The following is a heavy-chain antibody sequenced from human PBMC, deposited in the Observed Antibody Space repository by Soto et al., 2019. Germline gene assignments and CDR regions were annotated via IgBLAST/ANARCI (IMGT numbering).Heavy chain of an antibody. CDR3: ARDRSSGWTDEALDI. CDR2: IIPILGIA. Sequence: QVQLVQSGAEVKKPGSSVKVSCKASGGTFSSYTISWVRQAPGQGLEWMGRIIPILGIANSAQKFQGRVTVTADKSTSTDYMELSSLRAEETAVYYCARDRSSGWTDEALDIWGQGTMVTVAS. D-gene: IGHD6-19*01. V-gene: IGHV1-69*08. J-gene: IGHJ3*02. CDR1: GGTFSSYT.